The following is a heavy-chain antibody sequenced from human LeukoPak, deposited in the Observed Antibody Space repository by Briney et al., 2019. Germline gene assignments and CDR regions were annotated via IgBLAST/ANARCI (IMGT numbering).Heavy chain of an antibody. CDR1: GFTFSDYY. V-gene: IGHV3-30*03. CDR3: TRDPIMGVPDYFDY. J-gene: IGHJ4*02. CDR2: MSIDGNIK. D-gene: IGHD1-26*01. Sequence: PGGSLRLSCAASGFTFSDYYMSWIRQAPGKGLEWVAVMSIDGNIKLYADSVRGRFTISRDNSRNTLYLQLNSLRAEDTAVYYCTRDPIMGVPDYFDYWGQGTLVAVSS.